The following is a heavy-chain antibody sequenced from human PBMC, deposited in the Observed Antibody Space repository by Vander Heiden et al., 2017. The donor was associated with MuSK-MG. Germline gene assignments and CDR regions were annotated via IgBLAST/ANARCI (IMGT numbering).Heavy chain of an antibody. CDR3: AKARLLFFGELPDY. Sequence: EVQLLESGGGLVQPGGSLRLSCAASGFTFSSYAVNWVGQAPGKGLEWVSAITGSGGSTYYADSVKGRFTISRDNSKNTLYLQMNSLRAEDTAVYYCAKARLLFFGELPDYWGQGTLVTVSS. J-gene: IGHJ4*02. D-gene: IGHD3-10*01. V-gene: IGHV3-23*01. CDR2: ITGSGGST. CDR1: GFTFSSYA.